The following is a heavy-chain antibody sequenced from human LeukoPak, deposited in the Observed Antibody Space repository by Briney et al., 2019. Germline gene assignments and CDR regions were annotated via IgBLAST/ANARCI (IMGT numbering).Heavy chain of an antibody. D-gene: IGHD3-22*01. Sequence: ASVKVSFKASGYTFTGYYMHWVRQAPGQGLEWMGWINPNSGGTNYAQKFQGRVTMTRDTSISTAYMELSRLRSDDTAVYYCARVRHDSSGYPPGDYYMDVWGKGTTVTVSS. CDR3: ARVRHDSSGYPPGDYYMDV. V-gene: IGHV1-2*02. CDR2: INPNSGGT. CDR1: GYTFTGYY. J-gene: IGHJ6*03.